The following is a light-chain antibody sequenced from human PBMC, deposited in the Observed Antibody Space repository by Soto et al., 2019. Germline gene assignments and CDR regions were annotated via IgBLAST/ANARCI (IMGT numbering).Light chain of an antibody. CDR2: AAS. V-gene: IGKV1-12*01. Sequence: DIQMTQSPSAVAASVGDRVTITCRASQDISTYLAWYQQKPGKAPRLLIFAASSLQSGVPFRFSGSGSGTDFTLTISSLQPEDFAIYYCQQSNIFPLTFGRGTKLDI. J-gene: IGKJ4*01. CDR3: QQSNIFPLT. CDR1: QDISTY.